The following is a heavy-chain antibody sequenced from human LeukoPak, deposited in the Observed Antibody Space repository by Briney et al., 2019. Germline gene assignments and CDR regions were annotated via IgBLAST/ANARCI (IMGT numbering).Heavy chain of an antibody. CDR2: ISERGGST. Sequence: GGSLRLSCVVSGISLSNYAMTWVRQAPGKGLEWVSYISERGGSTTYADSVKGRFTISRDTSLNALYLQMNSLRAEDTAIYYCARVMMGATVTTFHYYCMDVWGVGTTVTVSS. J-gene: IGHJ6*03. CDR1: GISLSNYA. D-gene: IGHD4-11*01. V-gene: IGHV3-23*01. CDR3: ARVMMGATVTTFHYYCMDV.